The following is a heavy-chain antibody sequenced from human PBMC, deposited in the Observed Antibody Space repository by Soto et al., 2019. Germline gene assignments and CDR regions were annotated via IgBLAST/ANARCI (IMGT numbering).Heavy chain of an antibody. Sequence: SETLSLTFTVSGGAISGYYWTWIRQPAGKGLEWIGRIYSSGSTKYNPSLKSRVTMSLDTSKNQFSLRLTSVTAADTAVYYCARGQRFSDWFDPWGQGTLVTVSS. J-gene: IGHJ5*02. D-gene: IGHD3-3*01. V-gene: IGHV4-4*07. CDR2: IYSSGST. CDR3: ARGQRFSDWFDP. CDR1: GGAISGYY.